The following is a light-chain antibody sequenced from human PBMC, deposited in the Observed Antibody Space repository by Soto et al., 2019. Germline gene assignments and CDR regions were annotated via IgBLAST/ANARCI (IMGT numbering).Light chain of an antibody. Sequence: QSALTQPASVSGSPGQSITIACTGTSSDIGGYNFVSWYQQHPGKAPKLLIYDVGNRPSGVSNRFSGSKSGNTASLTISGLQAEDEAHYYCNSYRTVSTYVFGTGTQLTVL. CDR1: SSDIGGYNF. J-gene: IGLJ1*01. V-gene: IGLV2-14*01. CDR2: DVG. CDR3: NSYRTVSTYV.